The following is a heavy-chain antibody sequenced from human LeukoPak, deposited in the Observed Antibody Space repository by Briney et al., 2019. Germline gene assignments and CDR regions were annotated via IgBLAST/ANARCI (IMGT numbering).Heavy chain of an antibody. Sequence: NPSETLSLTRTVSGGSISSGGYYWSWIRQHPGKGLEWIGYIYYSGSTYYNPSLKSRVTISVDTSKNQFSLKLSSVTAADTAVYYCASSITMVRGVKYTRINWFDPWGQGTLVTVSS. J-gene: IGHJ5*02. CDR3: ASSITMVRGVKYTRINWFDP. CDR2: IYYSGST. CDR1: GGSISSGGYY. V-gene: IGHV4-31*03. D-gene: IGHD3-10*01.